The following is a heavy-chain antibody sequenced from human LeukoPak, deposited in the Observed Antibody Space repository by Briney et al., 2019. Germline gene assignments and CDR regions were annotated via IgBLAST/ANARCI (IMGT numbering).Heavy chain of an antibody. CDR1: GVSISSGGYY. V-gene: IGHV4-31*03. D-gene: IGHD2-21*01. CDR3: AREHIEGSSS. J-gene: IGHJ4*02. CDR2: VYYSGST. Sequence: PSETLSLTCTVSGVSISSGGYYWRWIRQHPGEGLEWIGYVYYSGSTYYNPSLKSRVTISVDTSKNQFSLKLSSVTAADTAVYYCAREHIEGSSSWGQGTLVTVSS.